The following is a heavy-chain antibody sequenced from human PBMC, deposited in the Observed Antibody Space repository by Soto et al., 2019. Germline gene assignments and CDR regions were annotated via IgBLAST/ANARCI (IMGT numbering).Heavy chain of an antibody. CDR3: AKAQWPTPGYYGMDV. D-gene: IGHD6-19*01. Sequence: EVQLVESGGVVVQPGGSLRLSCAASGFTFDDYTMHWVRQAPGKGLEWVSLISWDGGSTYYADSVKGRFTISRDNSKNSLYLQMNSLRTENTALYYCAKAQWPTPGYYGMDVWGQGTTVTVSS. CDR2: ISWDGGST. CDR1: GFTFDDYT. V-gene: IGHV3-43*01. J-gene: IGHJ6*02.